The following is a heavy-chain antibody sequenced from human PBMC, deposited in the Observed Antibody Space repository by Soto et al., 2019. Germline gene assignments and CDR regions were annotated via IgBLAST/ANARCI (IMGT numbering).Heavy chain of an antibody. CDR2: IYYSGST. V-gene: IGHV4-59*01. Sequence: SETLSLTCTVSGGSISSYYWSWIRQPPGKGLEWIGYIYYSGSTNYNPSLKSRVTISVDTSKNQFSLKLSSVTAADTAVYYCARQSLRRPFGRLILVALDSWGLGSLVTVSS. J-gene: IGHJ5*02. D-gene: IGHD3-16*02. CDR3: ARQSLRRPFGRLILVALDS. CDR1: GGSISSYY.